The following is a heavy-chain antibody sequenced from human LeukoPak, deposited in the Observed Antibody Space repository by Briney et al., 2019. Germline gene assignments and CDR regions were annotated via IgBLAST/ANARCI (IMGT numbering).Heavy chain of an antibody. Sequence: PGGSLRLSCATSGFTFSNAWMNWVRQAPGKGLEWVSVITGSGGFTQYADSAKSRFTISRDNSKNTVYLQMNSLRVEDTALYYCVRSLDYWGQGTLVTVSS. J-gene: IGHJ4*02. CDR2: ITGSGGFT. CDR1: GFTFSNAW. CDR3: VRSLDY. V-gene: IGHV3-23*01.